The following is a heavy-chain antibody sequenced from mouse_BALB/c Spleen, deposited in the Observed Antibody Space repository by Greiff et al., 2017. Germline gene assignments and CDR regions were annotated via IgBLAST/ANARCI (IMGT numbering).Heavy chain of an antibody. J-gene: IGHJ3*01. CDR2: IDPENGNT. D-gene: IGHD1-1*01. CDR3: ARGGTVVATPY. Sequence: VQLQQSGAELVRPGALVKLSCKASGFNIKDYYMHWVKQRPEQGLEWIGWIDPENGNTIYDPKFQGKASITADTSSNTAYLQLSSLTSEDTAVYYCARGGTVVATPYWGQGTLVTVSA. V-gene: IGHV14-1*02. CDR1: GFNIKDYY.